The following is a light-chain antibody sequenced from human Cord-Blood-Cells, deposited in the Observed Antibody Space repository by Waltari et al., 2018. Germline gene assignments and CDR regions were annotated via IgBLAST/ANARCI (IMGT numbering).Light chain of an antibody. V-gene: IGLV2-14*01. Sequence: QSALTQPASVSGSPGQSITISCTGTSSDVGGYNYVSWYQQHPGKAPKLMIYDVSNRPSGVSNRFSASKSRNTASLTISGLQAEDEADDYCSSYTSSSTWVFGGGTKLTVL. CDR2: DVS. CDR3: SSYTSSSTWV. CDR1: SSDVGGYNY. J-gene: IGLJ3*02.